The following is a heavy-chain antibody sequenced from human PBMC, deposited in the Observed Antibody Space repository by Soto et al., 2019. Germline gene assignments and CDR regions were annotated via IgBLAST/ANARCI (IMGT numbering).Heavy chain of an antibody. CDR1: GFTFSSYA. J-gene: IGHJ4*02. CDR3: ARRRKGGEYYFDY. V-gene: IGHV3-30-3*01. Sequence: VQLVESGGGVVQPGRSLRLSCEVSGFTFSSYAMHWVRQAPGKGLEWVAIISYDATNKYYADSVKGRFTISRDNSKNTLYLQMNSLRAEDTAVYYCARRRKGGEYYFDYWGQGTLVTVSS. D-gene: IGHD3-16*01. CDR2: ISYDATNK.